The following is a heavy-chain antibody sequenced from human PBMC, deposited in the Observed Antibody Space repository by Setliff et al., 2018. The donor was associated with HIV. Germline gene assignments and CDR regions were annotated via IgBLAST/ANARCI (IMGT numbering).Heavy chain of an antibody. J-gene: IGHJ4*02. CDR1: GVSTSNNNYW. CDR2: AYHRGNT. V-gene: IGHV4-4*02. D-gene: IGHD3-3*01. CDR3: ARLDWFSKNFDF. Sequence: SSETLSLTCAVSGVSTSNNNYWWSWVRQPPGKGLEWIGEAYHRGNTNYNPSLKSRVTMSVDKSLNQVSLKLSSVTAADTAVYFCARLDWFSKNFDFWGQGTLVTGS.